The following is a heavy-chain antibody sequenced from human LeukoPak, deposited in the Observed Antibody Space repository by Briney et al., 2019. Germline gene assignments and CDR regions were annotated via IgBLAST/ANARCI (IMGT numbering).Heavy chain of an antibody. J-gene: IGHJ4*02. D-gene: IGHD2-2*01. CDR1: GGTFSSYA. V-gene: IGHV1-69*01. CDR3: ARDQEGVVPAAVYY. Sequence: SVKVSCKASGGTFSSYAISWLRQAPGQGLEWMGGIIPIFGTANYAQKFQGRVTITADESTSTAYMELSSLRSEDTAVCYCARDQEGVVPAAVYYWGQGTLVTVSS. CDR2: IIPIFGTA.